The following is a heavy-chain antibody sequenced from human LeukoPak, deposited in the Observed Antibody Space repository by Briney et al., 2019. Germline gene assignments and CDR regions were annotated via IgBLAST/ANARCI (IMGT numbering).Heavy chain of an antibody. CDR2: IIPIFGTA. D-gene: IGHD1-26*01. V-gene: IGHV1-69*05. Sequence: GASVKVTCKAFGGTFSSYAISWVRQAPGQGLEWMGGIIPIFGTANYAQKFQGRVTITTDESTSTAYMELSSLRSEDTAVYYCASQEGGATPGPFDYWGQGTLVTVSS. CDR3: ASQEGGATPGPFDY. J-gene: IGHJ4*02. CDR1: GGTFSSYA.